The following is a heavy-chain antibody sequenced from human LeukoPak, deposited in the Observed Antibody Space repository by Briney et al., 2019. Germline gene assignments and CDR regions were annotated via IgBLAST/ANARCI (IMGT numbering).Heavy chain of an antibody. CDR2: IWYDGSNK. V-gene: IGHV3-33*01. CDR3: ARDRLVVVPAAYYYYYGMDV. Sequence: PGRSLRLSCAASGFTFSSYGMHWVRQAPGKGLEWVAVIWYDGSNKYYADSVKGRFTISRDNSKNTLYLQMNSLRAEDTAVYYCARDRLVVVPAAYYYYYGMDVWGQGTTVTVSS. CDR1: GFTFSSYG. D-gene: IGHD2-2*01. J-gene: IGHJ6*02.